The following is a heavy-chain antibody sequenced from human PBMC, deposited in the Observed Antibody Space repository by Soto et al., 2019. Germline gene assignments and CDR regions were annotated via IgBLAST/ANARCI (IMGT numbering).Heavy chain of an antibody. CDR1: GFTFTSSA. J-gene: IGHJ6*02. V-gene: IGHV1-58*01. Sequence: QMQLVQSGPEVKKPGTSVKVSCKASGFTFTSSAVQWVRQARGQRLEWIGWIVVGSGKTNYAQKFQERVTITRDMSTSTAYMELSSLRSEDTAVYYCAADLGYCSGGSCSGRYYYYYYGMDVWGQGTTVTVSS. CDR2: IVVGSGKT. D-gene: IGHD2-15*01. CDR3: AADLGYCSGGSCSGRYYYYYYGMDV.